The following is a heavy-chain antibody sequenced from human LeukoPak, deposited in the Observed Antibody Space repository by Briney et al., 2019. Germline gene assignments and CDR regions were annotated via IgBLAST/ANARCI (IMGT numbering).Heavy chain of an antibody. D-gene: IGHD3-3*01. CDR2: INTDGSST. J-gene: IGHJ4*02. CDR1: GFTFSSYW. Sequence: GGSLRLSCAASGFTFSSYWMHWVRQAPGKGLVWVSRINTDGSSTSYADSVKGRFTISRDNAKNTLYLQMNSLRAEDTAVYYCARGPLGDFWSGEIDYWGRGTLVTVSS. V-gene: IGHV3-74*01. CDR3: ARGPLGDFWSGEIDY.